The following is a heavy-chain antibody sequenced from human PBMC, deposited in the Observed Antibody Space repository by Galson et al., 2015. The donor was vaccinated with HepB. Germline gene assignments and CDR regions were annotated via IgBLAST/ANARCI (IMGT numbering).Heavy chain of an antibody. V-gene: IGHV1-69*13. CDR3: ARGKTGAGLLSPFDW. CDR1: GVTFSNFA. J-gene: IGHJ4*02. D-gene: IGHD2-8*02. Sequence: SVKVSCKVSGVTFSNFAIDWVRQAPGESPERMGGIIPMFGVANYAPKFQGRLTMTADDSTSTAYMELSSLSSEDTALYYCARGKTGAGLLSPFDWWGQGTLVTVSS. CDR2: IIPMFGVA.